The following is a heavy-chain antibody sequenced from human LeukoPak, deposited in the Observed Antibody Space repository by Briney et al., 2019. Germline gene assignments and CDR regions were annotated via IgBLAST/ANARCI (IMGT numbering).Heavy chain of an antibody. CDR1: GVSVSCGSYY. J-gene: IGHJ4*02. Sequence: NPSETLSLTCTVSGVSVSCGSYYCHWIRQPPGKGLEWIAYIFYRESTNSNPSLKSRVTISVDTYKNQFSLKLSSVTAAAPAAYYRARGGVDYGDYLPVWGQGTLVTVSS. V-gene: IGHV4-61*01. D-gene: IGHD4-17*01. CDR2: IFYREST. CDR3: ARGGVDYGDYLPV.